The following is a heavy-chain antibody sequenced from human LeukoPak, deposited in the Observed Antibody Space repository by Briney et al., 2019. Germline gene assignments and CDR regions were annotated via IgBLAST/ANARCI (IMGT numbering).Heavy chain of an antibody. Sequence: ASVKVSCKASGYTFTSYGISWVRQAPGQGLEWMGWISAYNGNTNYAQKLQGRVTMTTDTSTSTAYMELRSLRSDDTAVYYCARDQSGLTIFGVVTRRPIQHWGQGTLATVSS. CDR3: ARDQSGLTIFGVVTRRPIQH. CDR2: ISAYNGNT. V-gene: IGHV1-18*01. CDR1: GYTFTSYG. J-gene: IGHJ1*01. D-gene: IGHD3-3*01.